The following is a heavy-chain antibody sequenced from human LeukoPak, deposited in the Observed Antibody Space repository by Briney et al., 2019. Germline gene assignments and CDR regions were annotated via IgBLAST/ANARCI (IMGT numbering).Heavy chain of an antibody. CDR2: ISWNSGSI. V-gene: IGHV3-9*01. CDR1: GFTFDDYA. Sequence: PGGSLRLSCAASGFTFDDYAMYWVRQAPGKGLEWVSGISWNSGSIGYADSVKGRFTLSRDNAKNSLYLQMNSLRAEDTALYYCAKGSSLAVAGTMGYYSYYYMDVWGKGTTITISS. CDR3: AKGSSLAVAGTMGYYSYYYMDV. D-gene: IGHD6-19*01. J-gene: IGHJ6*03.